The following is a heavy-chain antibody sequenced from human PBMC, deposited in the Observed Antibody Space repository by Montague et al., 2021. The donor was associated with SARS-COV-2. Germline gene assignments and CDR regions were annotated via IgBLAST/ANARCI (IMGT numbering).Heavy chain of an antibody. V-gene: IGHV3-66*01. CDR1: GFTVSSNY. CDR3: ARYTPKQLNYYYGMDV. Sequence: SLRLSCAASGFTVSSNYMSWVRQAPGKGLEWVSDIYSGGSTYYADSVKGRFTISRDNSKNTVYLQMNSLRAEDTAVYYCARYTPKQLNYYYGMDVWGQGTTVTVSS. CDR2: IYSGGST. D-gene: IGHD6-13*01. J-gene: IGHJ6*02.